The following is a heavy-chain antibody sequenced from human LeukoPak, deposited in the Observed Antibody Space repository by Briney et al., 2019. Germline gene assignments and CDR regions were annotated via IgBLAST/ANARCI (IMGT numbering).Heavy chain of an antibody. D-gene: IGHD3-22*01. CDR2: IYTSGST. CDR1: GGSISSYY. V-gene: IGHV4-4*07. CDR3: AITMIVVATDY. J-gene: IGHJ4*02. Sequence: PSETLSRTCTVSGGSISSYYWSWIRQPAGKGLEWIGRIYTSGSTNYNPSLKSRVTMSVDTSKNQFSLKLSSVTAADTAVYYCAITMIVVATDYWGQGTLVTVSS.